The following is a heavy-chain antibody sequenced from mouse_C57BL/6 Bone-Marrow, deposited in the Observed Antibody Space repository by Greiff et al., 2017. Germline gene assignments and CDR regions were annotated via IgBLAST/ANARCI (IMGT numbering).Heavy chain of an antibody. V-gene: IGHV1-54*01. Sequence: QVQLQQSGAELVRPGTSVKVSCKASGYAFTNYLIAWVKQRPGQGLEWIGVINPGSGGTNYNEKFKGKATLTADKSSSTSYMQLSSLTSEDSAVYFGARGYSGFLAYWGQGTLVTVSA. CDR1: GYAFTNYL. D-gene: IGHD2-3*01. CDR2: INPGSGGT. J-gene: IGHJ3*01. CDR3: ARGYSGFLAY.